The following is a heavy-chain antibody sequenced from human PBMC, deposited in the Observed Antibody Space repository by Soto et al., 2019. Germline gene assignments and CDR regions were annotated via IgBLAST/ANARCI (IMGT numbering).Heavy chain of an antibody. Sequence: ASVKVSCKASGYTFTSYGISWVRQAPGQGLEWMGWISAYNGNTNYAQKLQGRVTMTTDTSTSTAYMGLRSLRSDDTAVYYCARVGELNYDFWSGYYGDNNWFDPWGQGTLVTVSS. CDR2: ISAYNGNT. CDR1: GYTFTSYG. J-gene: IGHJ5*02. V-gene: IGHV1-18*01. D-gene: IGHD3-3*01. CDR3: ARVGELNYDFWSGYYGDNNWFDP.